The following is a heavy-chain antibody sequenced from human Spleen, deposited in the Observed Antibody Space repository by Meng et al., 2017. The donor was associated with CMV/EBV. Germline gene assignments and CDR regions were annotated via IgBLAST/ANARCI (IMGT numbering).Heavy chain of an antibody. V-gene: IGHV3-23*01. CDR1: GFAFGSFG. D-gene: IGHD3-22*01. Sequence: GESLKISCAASGFAFGSFGMSWVRQTPGKGLEWVAGVTNSANTYYADSVKGRFTISRDISKNTLYLQMNSLRAEDTAVYYCAKGVTFYYDRAYCDSWGQGALVTVSS. CDR2: VTNSANT. J-gene: IGHJ4*02. CDR3: AKGVTFYYDRAYCDS.